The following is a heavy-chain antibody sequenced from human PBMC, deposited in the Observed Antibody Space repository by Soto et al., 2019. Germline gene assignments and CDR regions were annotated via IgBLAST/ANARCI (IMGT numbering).Heavy chain of an antibody. CDR2: IYPGDSDT. Sequence: GESLKISCKGSGYSFTSYWIGWVRQMPGKGLEWMGIIYPGDSDTRYSPSFQGQVTISADKSISTAYLQWSSLKASDTAMYYCARLLLTGTATDYYYYGMDVWGQGTTVTVSS. J-gene: IGHJ6*02. CDR3: ARLLLTGTATDYYYYGMDV. CDR1: GYSFTSYW. V-gene: IGHV5-51*01. D-gene: IGHD1-7*01.